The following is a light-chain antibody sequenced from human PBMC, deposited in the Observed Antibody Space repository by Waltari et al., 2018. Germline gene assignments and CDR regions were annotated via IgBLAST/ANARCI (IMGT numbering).Light chain of an antibody. J-gene: IGLJ3*02. CDR3: QSYDRSLSGWV. CDR1: TSNIGAGCY. CDR2: GNN. V-gene: IGLV1-40*01. Sequence: QSVLTPPPSVSGAPRQRVTISCTGPTSNIGAGCYVHWYQQVPGTAPKVLIYGNNNRPSGVPDRFSVSKSGTSASLAITGLQAEDEADYYCQSYDRSLSGWVFGGGTKLTVL.